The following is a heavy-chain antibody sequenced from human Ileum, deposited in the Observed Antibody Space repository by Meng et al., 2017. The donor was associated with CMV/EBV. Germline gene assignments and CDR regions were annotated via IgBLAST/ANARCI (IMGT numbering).Heavy chain of an antibody. D-gene: IGHD3-16*01. J-gene: IGHJ4*02. Sequence: CTFSGFSLSTSGVAVGWIRQPPGKALEWLALIYWDDDKRYSPSLKSRLTITKDTSKNQVVLSMTNMDPVDKAAYYCAQSPGGVYFHSWGQGILVTVSS. CDR1: GFSLSTSGVA. CDR2: IYWDDDK. CDR3: AQSPGGVYFHS. V-gene: IGHV2-5*02.